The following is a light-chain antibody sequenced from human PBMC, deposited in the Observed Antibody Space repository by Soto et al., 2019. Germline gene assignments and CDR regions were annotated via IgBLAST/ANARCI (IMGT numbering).Light chain of an antibody. CDR3: QQYDNWPGT. CDR1: QGISSY. Sequence: IQLTQSPSSLSASVGDRVTITCRASQGISSYLAWYQQKPGKAPKLLIYAASTLQSGVPSRFSGSGSGTDFTLTISSLQSEDFAVYYCQQYDNWPGTFGPGTKVDI. J-gene: IGKJ3*01. CDR2: AAS. V-gene: IGKV1-9*01.